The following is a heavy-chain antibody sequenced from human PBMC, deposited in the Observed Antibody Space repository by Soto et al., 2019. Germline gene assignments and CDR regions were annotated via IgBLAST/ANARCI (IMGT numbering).Heavy chain of an antibody. CDR1: GDSISISSYY. CDR2: IYYSGST. V-gene: IGHV4-61*01. CDR3: ARDTCSSTSCLFDY. J-gene: IGHJ4*02. D-gene: IGHD2-2*01. Sequence: SETLSLTCTISGDSISISSYYWSWIRQPPGKGLEWIGYIYYSGSTNYNPSLKSRVTISVDTSKNQFSLKLSSVTAADTAVYYCARDTCSSTSCLFDYWGQGTLVTVSS.